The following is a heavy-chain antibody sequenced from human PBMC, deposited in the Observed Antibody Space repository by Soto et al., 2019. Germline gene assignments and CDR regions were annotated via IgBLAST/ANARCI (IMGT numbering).Heavy chain of an antibody. CDR2: FDPEDGET. J-gene: IGHJ3*02. V-gene: IGHV1-24*01. CDR1: GYTLTELS. D-gene: IGHD3-9*01. Sequence: ASVKVSCKVSGYTLTELSMHWVRQAPGKGLEWMGGFDPEDGETIYAQKFQGGVTMTEDTSTDTAYMELSSLRSEDTAVYYCATGPYDILTGYYFGGAFDIWGQGTMVTVSS. CDR3: ATGPYDILTGYYFGGAFDI.